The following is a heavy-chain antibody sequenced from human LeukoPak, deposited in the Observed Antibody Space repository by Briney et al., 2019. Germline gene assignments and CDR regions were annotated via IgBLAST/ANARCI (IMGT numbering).Heavy chain of an antibody. J-gene: IGHJ4*02. CDR1: GGSISSYY. V-gene: IGHV4-59*01. CDR2: IYYSGST. Sequence: SETLSLTCTVSGGSISSYYWSWIRQPPGKGLEWIGYIYYSGSTNYNPSLKSRVTISVVTSKNQFSLKLSSVTAADTAVYYCARASTYYDYVWGSYRPNPYYFDYWGQGTLVTVSS. D-gene: IGHD3-16*02. CDR3: ARASTYYDYVWGSYRPNPYYFDY.